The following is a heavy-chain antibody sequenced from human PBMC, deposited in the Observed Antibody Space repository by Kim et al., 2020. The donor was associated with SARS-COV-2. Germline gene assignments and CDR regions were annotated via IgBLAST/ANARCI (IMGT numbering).Heavy chain of an antibody. CDR2: IRSKNCGATT. D-gene: IGHD3-10*01. Sequence: GGSLRLSCTTSGFSFGDYAMNWVRQAPGRGLEWVGFIRSKNCGATTDYAASVKGRFTVSRDDSKNIAYLQMNSLKTADTGLYYCAFANNHYHLRYYPVDVWGQGPPVSVS. CDR1: GFSFGDYA. CDR3: AFANNHYHLRYYPVDV. J-gene: IGHJ6*02. V-gene: IGHV3-49*04.